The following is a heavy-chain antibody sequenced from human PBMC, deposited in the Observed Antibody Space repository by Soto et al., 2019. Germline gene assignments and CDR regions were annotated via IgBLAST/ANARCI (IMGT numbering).Heavy chain of an antibody. J-gene: IGHJ4*02. CDR3: ARHGSGSYYPVDS. CDR2: VHYNGRT. CDR1: GGSITSGDNYY. D-gene: IGHD3-10*01. V-gene: IGHV4-39*01. Sequence: QLQLQESGPGLVQPSETLSLTCTVSGGSITSGDNYYWGWIRQPPGKGLEYIGSVHYNGRTYYNPSLKSRFTVSADTSKNQFSLKLTSVTAADTAVYYSARHGSGSYYPVDSWGQGTLVTVSS.